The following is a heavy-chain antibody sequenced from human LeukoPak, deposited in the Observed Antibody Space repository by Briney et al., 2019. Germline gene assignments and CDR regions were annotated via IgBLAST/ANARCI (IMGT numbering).Heavy chain of an antibody. CDR2: IIYSGST. Sequence: SETRSPTCTVSGGSISSYHWSWIRLHPGKGLEWIGYIIYSGSTNYNPSLKSRVTTLVDTSKKQFSLKLRSVTAADTAVYYCARSVSWGLLVRDDAFDIWGQGTMVTVSS. CDR3: ARSVSWGLLVRDDAFDI. D-gene: IGHD2-21*01. J-gene: IGHJ3*02. V-gene: IGHV4-59*08. CDR1: GGSISSYH.